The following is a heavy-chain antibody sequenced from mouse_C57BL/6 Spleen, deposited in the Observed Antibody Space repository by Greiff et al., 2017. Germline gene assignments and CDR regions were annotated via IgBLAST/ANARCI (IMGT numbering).Heavy chain of an antibody. V-gene: IGHV1-50*01. CDR3: ARPPGDYGSPYWYFDV. D-gene: IGHD1-1*01. Sequence: QVQLQQPGAELVKPGASVKLSCKASGYTFTSYWMQWVKQRPGQGLEWIGEIDPSDSYTNYNQKFKGKATLTVDTSSSTAYMQLSSLTSEDSAVYYCARPPGDYGSPYWYFDVWGTGTTVTVSS. J-gene: IGHJ1*03. CDR2: IDPSDSYT. CDR1: GYTFTSYW.